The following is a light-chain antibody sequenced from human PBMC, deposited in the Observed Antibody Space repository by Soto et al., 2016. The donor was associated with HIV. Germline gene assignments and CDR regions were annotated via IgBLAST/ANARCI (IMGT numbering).Light chain of an antibody. V-gene: IGKV1-5*03. J-gene: IGKJ1*01. CDR3: QQYNTYSQRA. Sequence: DIQMTQFPSTLSASIGDRVTITCRASQSVSVWLAWYQQKPGKAPNLLIFKTSTLEIGVPSRFSGSGSGTDFTLTLSSVQPDDFATYYCQQYNTYSQRAFGQGTRLEIK. CDR1: QSVSVW. CDR2: KTS.